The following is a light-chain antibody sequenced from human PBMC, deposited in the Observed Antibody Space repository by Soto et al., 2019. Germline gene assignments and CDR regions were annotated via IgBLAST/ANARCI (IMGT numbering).Light chain of an antibody. Sequence: IVLTQSPGTLSLSPGERTTLSCRASQSISRYLAWYQQKPGQGPRLLIYGASSRATGTPDRFSGSGSGTDFTLTVNRLEPEDFAVYYCQQYGSSPRVTFGQGTRLEIK. CDR1: QSISRY. CDR3: QQYGSSPRVT. V-gene: IGKV3-20*01. J-gene: IGKJ5*01. CDR2: GAS.